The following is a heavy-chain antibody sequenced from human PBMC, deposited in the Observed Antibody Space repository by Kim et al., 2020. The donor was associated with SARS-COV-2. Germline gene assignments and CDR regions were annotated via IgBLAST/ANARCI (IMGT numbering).Heavy chain of an antibody. Sequence: GGSLRLSCAASGFTFSSYWMSWVRQAPGKGLEWVATINRDGSEKYYADSVKGRFTISRDNAKNSLYLQMNSLRAEDTAVYYCARDSYCSGGSCYYYGMDVWGQETTLTVFS. J-gene: IGHJ6*02. CDR1: GFTFSSYW. D-gene: IGHD2-15*01. V-gene: IGHV3-7*03. CDR2: INRDGSEK. CDR3: ARDSYCSGGSCYYYGMDV.